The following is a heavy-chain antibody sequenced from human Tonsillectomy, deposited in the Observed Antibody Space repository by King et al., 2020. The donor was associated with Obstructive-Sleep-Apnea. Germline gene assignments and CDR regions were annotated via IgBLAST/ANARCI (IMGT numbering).Heavy chain of an antibody. V-gene: IGHV1-69*09. D-gene: IGHD1-1*01. J-gene: IGHJ6*02. CDR3: ATWNGDYYYYGMDV. Sequence: QLVQSGAAVKKPGSSVKVSCKASGGTFSNYAISWVRQAPGQGLEWMGRIIPVLGIPNYAQELQGRVTITADTSTSTAYMELSSLRSQDTAVYYCATWNGDYYYYGMDVWGQGTAVTASS. CDR1: GGTFSNYA. CDR2: IIPVLGIP.